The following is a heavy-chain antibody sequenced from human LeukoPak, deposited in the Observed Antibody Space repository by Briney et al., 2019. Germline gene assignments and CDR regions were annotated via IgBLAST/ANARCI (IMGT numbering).Heavy chain of an antibody. CDR1: GYIFTSYY. CDR2: INPSGGST. J-gene: IGHJ5*02. V-gene: IGHV1-46*01. Sequence: ASVKVSCKASGYIFTSYYMHWVRQAPGQGLEWMGIINPSGGSTSYAQKFQGRVTMTRDMSTSTDYMELSSLRSEDTAVYYCARDNSVEDTAWWFDPWGQGTLVTVSS. D-gene: IGHD4-23*01. CDR3: ARDNSVEDTAWWFDP.